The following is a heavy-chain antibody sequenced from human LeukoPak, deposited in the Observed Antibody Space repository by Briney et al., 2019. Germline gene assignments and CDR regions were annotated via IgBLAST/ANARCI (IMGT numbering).Heavy chain of an antibody. CDR1: GFTFSSYS. CDR3: ARDSAPYSFGGVIAY. J-gene: IGHJ4*02. Sequence: PGGSLRLSCAASGFTFSSYSMNWVRQAPGKGLEWVSSISSSSSHIYYADSVKGRFTISRDNAKNSLYLQMNSLRAEDTAVYYCARDSAPYSFGGVIAYWGQGTLVTVSS. CDR2: ISSSSSHI. V-gene: IGHV3-21*01. D-gene: IGHD3-16*02.